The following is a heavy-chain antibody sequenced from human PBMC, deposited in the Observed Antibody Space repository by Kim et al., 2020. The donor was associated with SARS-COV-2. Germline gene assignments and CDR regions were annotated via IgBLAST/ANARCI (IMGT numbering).Heavy chain of an antibody. V-gene: IGHV4-4*07. CDR3: ASGSTSFINYAMDV. CDR1: GDSISSYY. D-gene: IGHD6-13*01. CDR2: MYTNESP. Sequence: SETLSLTCTVSGDSISSYYWTWIRQPAGKGLEWIGRMYTNESPNYDPSLKSRVTMSVDTSKNQFSLKLRSVTAADTAVYYCASGSTSFINYAMDVWGQGTTVTVSS. J-gene: IGHJ6*02.